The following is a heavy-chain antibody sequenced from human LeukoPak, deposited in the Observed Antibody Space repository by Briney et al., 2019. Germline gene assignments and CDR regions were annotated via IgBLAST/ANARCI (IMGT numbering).Heavy chain of an antibody. CDR3: AKYVWGSYPTFEDY. D-gene: IGHD3-16*02. CDR2: INHSGST. Sequence: SETLSLTCAVYGGSFSGYYWSWIRQPPGKGLEWIGEINHSGSTNYNPSLKSRVTISVDTSKNQFSLKLSSVTAADTAVYYCAKYVWGSYPTFEDYWGQGTLVTVSS. V-gene: IGHV4-34*01. J-gene: IGHJ4*02. CDR1: GGSFSGYY.